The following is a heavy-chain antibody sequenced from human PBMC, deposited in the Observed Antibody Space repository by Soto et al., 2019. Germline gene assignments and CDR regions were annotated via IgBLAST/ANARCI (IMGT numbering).Heavy chain of an antibody. J-gene: IGHJ6*02. CDR1: GFSLSTSGVG. Sequence: QITLRESGHTLMQPTQPLTLTCTFPGFSLSTSGVGVRWIRHPPGKALEWLALLYWDDDKRYSPSLKSRLTITKHTSQNQVVLTMTNIDPVDTATYYCAREIVLVPPYDYYGMDVWGQGTTVTVSS. D-gene: IGHD2-2*01. CDR3: AREIVLVPPYDYYGMDV. CDR2: LYWDDDK. V-gene: IGHV2-5*02.